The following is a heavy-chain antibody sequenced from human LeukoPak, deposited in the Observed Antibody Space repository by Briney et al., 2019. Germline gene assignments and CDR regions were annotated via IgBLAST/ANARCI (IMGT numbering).Heavy chain of an antibody. CDR3: TTDYCSSTSCYVRPDAFDI. Sequence: PGGSLRLSCAASGFTFSTYAMSWVRQAPGKGLEWVSGISGSGSTFYADSVTGRFTISRDISKNTLYLQMNSLKTEDTAVYYCTTDYCSSTSCYVRPDAFDIWGQGTMVTVSS. CDR1: GFTFSTYA. CDR2: ISGSGST. J-gene: IGHJ3*02. V-gene: IGHV3-23*01. D-gene: IGHD2-2*01.